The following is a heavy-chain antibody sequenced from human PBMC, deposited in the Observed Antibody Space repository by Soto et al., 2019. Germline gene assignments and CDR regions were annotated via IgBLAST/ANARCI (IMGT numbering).Heavy chain of an antibody. CDR3: VSTEYYFDY. D-gene: IGHD4-17*01. CDR1: GGSFSGCY. Sequence: SETLSLTCAVYGGSFSGCYWSWIRQPPGKGLEWIGEINHSGSTNYNPSLKSRVTISVDTSKNQFSLKLSSVTAADTAVYYCVSTEYYFDYWGQGTLVTVSS. V-gene: IGHV4-34*01. J-gene: IGHJ4*02. CDR2: INHSGST.